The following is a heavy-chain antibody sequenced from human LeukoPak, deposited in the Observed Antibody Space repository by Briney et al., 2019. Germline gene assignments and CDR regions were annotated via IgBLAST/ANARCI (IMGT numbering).Heavy chain of an antibody. CDR3: ASLSDFKLAFDI. CDR1: GGTFSSYG. D-gene: IGHD3-3*01. J-gene: IGHJ3*02. Sequence: GASVKVSCKASGGTFSSYGISWVRQAPGQGLEWMGRIIPIFGTANYAQKFQGRVTITTDESTSTAYMELSSLRSEDTAVYYCASLSDFKLAFDIWGQGTMVTVSS. V-gene: IGHV1-69*05. CDR2: IIPIFGTA.